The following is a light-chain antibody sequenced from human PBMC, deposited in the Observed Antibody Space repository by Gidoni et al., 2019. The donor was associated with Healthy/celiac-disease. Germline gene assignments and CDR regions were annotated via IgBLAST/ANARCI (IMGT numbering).Light chain of an antibody. V-gene: IGKV3-15*01. J-gene: IGKJ4*01. CDR3: QQYNNWPLLT. CDR1: QSVSSN. CDR2: GAS. Sequence: EIVMTQSPATLSVSPGERATLSCRASQSVSSNLAWYQQKPGQAPRLLIYGASTRATGIPARFGGSVSGTEFTLTISSLQSEDFAVYYCQQYNNWPLLTFGGGTKVEIK.